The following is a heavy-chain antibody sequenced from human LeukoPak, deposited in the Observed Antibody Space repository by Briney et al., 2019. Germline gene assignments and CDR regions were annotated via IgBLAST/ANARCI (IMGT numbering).Heavy chain of an antibody. Sequence: ASVKVSCKASGGTFSSYAISWVRQAPGQGLEWMGGIIPIFGTANYAQKFQGRVTITTDESTSTAYMELSSLRSEDTAVYYCARDRCPSQDAFDIWGQGTMVTVSS. CDR1: GGTFSSYA. CDR2: IIPIFGTA. V-gene: IGHV1-69*05. D-gene: IGHD2-8*01. CDR3: ARDRCPSQDAFDI. J-gene: IGHJ3*02.